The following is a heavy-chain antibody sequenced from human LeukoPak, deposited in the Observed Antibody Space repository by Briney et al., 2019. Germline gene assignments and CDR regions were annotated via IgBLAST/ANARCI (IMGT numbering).Heavy chain of an antibody. CDR2: ISSSSSYI. D-gene: IGHD3-22*01. CDR1: GFTFSGSA. Sequence: GGSLRLSCAASGFTFSGSAMHWVRQAPGKGLEWVSSISSSSSYIYYADSVKGRFTISRDNSKNTLNLHMNSLRAEDTAVYYCAKDPTHYRVWDYYETIGLSYWGQGTLVTVSS. V-gene: IGHV3-21*01. J-gene: IGHJ4*02. CDR3: AKDPTHYRVWDYYETIGLSY.